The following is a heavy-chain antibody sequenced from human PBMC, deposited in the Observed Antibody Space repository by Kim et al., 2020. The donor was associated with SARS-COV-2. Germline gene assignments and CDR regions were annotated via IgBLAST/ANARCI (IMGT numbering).Heavy chain of an antibody. CDR3: AKVGASGYYYESSADTPAIYYFDY. V-gene: IGHV3-23*01. Sequence: GGSLRLSCAASRFTFSRYAMSWVRQAPGKGLEWVSGISDGGRSTYYADSVKGRFTISRDNSKRTLYLQMNSLRVEDTAVYYCAKVGASGYYYESSADTPAIYYFDYWGQGTLVTVSS. CDR2: ISDGGRST. CDR1: RFTFSRYA. J-gene: IGHJ4*02. D-gene: IGHD3-22*01.